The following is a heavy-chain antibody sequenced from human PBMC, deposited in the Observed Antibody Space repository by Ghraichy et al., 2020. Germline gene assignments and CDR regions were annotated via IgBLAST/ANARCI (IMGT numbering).Heavy chain of an antibody. CDR3: VRSYKDGLRHFDD. D-gene: IGHD1-14*01. CDR1: GFSFTYYW. V-gene: IGHV3-74*01. Sequence: LSLTSAASGFSFTYYWMHWVRQTPGRGLEWVSHLNIDGTTVNYAAFVKVRFTISRDNAKNTMYLQMISLTVEDTAVYYCVRSYKDGLRHFDDWGQGTLVTVSS. J-gene: IGHJ4*02. CDR2: LNIDGTTV.